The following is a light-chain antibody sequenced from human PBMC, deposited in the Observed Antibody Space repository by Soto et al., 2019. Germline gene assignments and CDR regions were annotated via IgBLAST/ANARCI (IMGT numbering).Light chain of an antibody. CDR1: QSVLYSSNNKNY. CDR2: WAS. Sequence: DIVMTQSPDSLAVSLGARATINCKSSQSVLYSSNNKNYLAWYQQKPGQPPKLLIYWASTRESGVPDRFSGSGSETDFTLTISSLQAEDVAVYYCQQYYTPLRTFGQGTKVEIK. J-gene: IGKJ1*01. CDR3: QQYYTPLRT. V-gene: IGKV4-1*01.